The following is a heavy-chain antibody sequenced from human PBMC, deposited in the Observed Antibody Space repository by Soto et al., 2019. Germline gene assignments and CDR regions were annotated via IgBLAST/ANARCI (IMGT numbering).Heavy chain of an antibody. CDR1: GYTFTSYY. CDR3: ARVYCSGGSCYSIDY. V-gene: IGHV1-46*03. J-gene: IGHJ4*02. CDR2: INPSGST. D-gene: IGHD2-15*01. Sequence: QVQLVQSGAEGKKPGASVKVSCKASGYTFTSYYMHWVRQAPGQGLEWMGIINPSGSTSYAQKFQGRVTMTRDTSTSTVYMELSSLRSGDTAVYYCARVYCSGGSCYSIDYWGQGTLVTVSS.